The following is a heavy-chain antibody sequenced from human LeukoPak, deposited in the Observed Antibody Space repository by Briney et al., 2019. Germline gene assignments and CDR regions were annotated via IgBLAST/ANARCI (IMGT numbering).Heavy chain of an antibody. CDR1: GYTFTSYG. Sequence: ASVKVSCKASGYTFTSYGISWVRQAPGQGLEWMGWISAYNGNTNYAQKLQGGVTMTTDTSTSTAYMELRSLRSDDTAVYYCARDGVGVVVPAAINYFDYWGQGTLVTVSS. J-gene: IGHJ4*02. D-gene: IGHD2-2*01. V-gene: IGHV1-18*01. CDR2: ISAYNGNT. CDR3: ARDGVGVVVPAAINYFDY.